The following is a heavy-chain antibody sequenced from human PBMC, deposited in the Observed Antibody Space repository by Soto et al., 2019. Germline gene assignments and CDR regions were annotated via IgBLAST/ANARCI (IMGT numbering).Heavy chain of an antibody. D-gene: IGHD1-1*01. CDR3: ARGRHWFDP. Sequence: LETRSLACGVYGGSFRGYYWNWIRQPPGKGMEWIGEIDHSGYTNYNTSLKSRVTISVDTSKNQFSLRLTSVTAAHTAVYYCARGRHWFDPWGEATLVTVSS. V-gene: IGHV4-34*01. CDR1: GGSFRGYY. CDR2: IDHSGYT. J-gene: IGHJ5*02.